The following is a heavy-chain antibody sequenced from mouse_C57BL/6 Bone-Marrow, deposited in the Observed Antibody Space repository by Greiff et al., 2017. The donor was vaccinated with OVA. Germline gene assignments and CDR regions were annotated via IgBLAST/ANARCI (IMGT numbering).Heavy chain of an antibody. CDR1: GYTFTSYG. V-gene: IGHV1-81*01. Sequence: QVHVKQSGAELARPGASVKLSCKASGYTFTSYGISWVKQRTGQGLEWIGEIYPRSGNTYYNEKFKGKATLTPDKSSSPAYMELRGLTSGDSAVYFCARLPRYFDVWGTGTTVTVSA. CDR3: ARLPRYFDV. J-gene: IGHJ1*03. CDR2: IYPRSGNT.